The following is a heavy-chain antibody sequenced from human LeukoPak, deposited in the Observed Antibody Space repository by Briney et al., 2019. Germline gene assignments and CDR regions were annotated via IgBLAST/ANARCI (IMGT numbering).Heavy chain of an antibody. Sequence: SETLSLTCAVYGGSFSGYYWSWIRQPPGKGLEWIGEINHSGSTNYNPSLKSRVTISVDTSKNQFSLKLGSVTAADTAVYYCASEVADYDSSGYYELWGQGTLVTVSS. V-gene: IGHV4-34*01. CDR3: ASEVADYDSSGYYEL. J-gene: IGHJ4*02. CDR2: INHSGST. CDR1: GGSFSGYY. D-gene: IGHD3-22*01.